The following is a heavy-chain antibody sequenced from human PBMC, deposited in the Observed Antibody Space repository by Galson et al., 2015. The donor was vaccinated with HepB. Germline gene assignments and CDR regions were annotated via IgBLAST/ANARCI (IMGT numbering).Heavy chain of an antibody. CDR1: GGSISSYY. V-gene: IGHV4-59*01. D-gene: IGHD3-10*01. J-gene: IGHJ3*02. CDR3: ARDHRPPYYYGSGSYAFDI. Sequence: LSLTCTVSGGSISSYYWSWIRQPPGKGLEWIGYIYYSGSTNYNPSLKSRVTISVDTSKNQFSLKLSSVTAADTAVYYCARDHRPPYYYGSGSYAFDIWGQGAMVTVSS. CDR2: IYYSGST.